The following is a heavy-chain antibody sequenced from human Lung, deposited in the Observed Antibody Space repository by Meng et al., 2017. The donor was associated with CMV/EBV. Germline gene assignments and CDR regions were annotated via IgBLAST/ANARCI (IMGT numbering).Heavy chain of an antibody. V-gene: IGHV1-2*02. CDR3: ATKMYYDFWSAYRGTEGVDPFNI. J-gene: IGHJ3*02. CDR1: GYTFTDYR. D-gene: IGHD3-3*01. CDR2: ISPNNGAT. Sequence: ASXXVSCKASGYTFTDYRMHWVRQAPGQGLEWVGWISPNNGATNYAQNFQGRVTMTRDTSISTVYMDLNRLTYDDTAVYYCATKMYYDFWSAYRGTEGVDPFNIWGQGXLVTGSS.